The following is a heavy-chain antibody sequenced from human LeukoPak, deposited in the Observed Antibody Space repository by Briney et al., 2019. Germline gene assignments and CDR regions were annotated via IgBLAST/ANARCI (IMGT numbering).Heavy chain of an antibody. D-gene: IGHD3-3*01. CDR3: VKDSNYDWSGYYKGFDN. J-gene: IGHJ4*02. CDR2: ISRDGGRT. V-gene: IGHV3-20*04. Sequence: PGGSLRLSCAASGFTSGFTFDDYGMNWVRQVPGKGLEWVSGISRDGGRTGYADSVQGRFTISRDNSRNSLHLQMNSLRVEDTAFYYRVKDSNYDWSGYYKGFDNWGQGTLVTVSS. CDR1: GFTFDDYG.